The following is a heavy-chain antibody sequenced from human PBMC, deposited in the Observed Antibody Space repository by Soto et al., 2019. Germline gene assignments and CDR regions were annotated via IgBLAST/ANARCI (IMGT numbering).Heavy chain of an antibody. CDR2: ISSRSIYI. V-gene: IGHV3-21*01. Sequence: EVQLVESGGGLVKPGGSLRLSCAASGFTFNTYTMNWVRQAPGKGLEWVSSISSRSIYIYYSDSVTGRFTISRYDARNSLYLQMNSLRAEDTAVYYCAREEVSRPNTYHGLDVWGQGTTVTVSS. CDR1: GFTFNTYT. J-gene: IGHJ6*02. CDR3: AREEVSRPNTYHGLDV.